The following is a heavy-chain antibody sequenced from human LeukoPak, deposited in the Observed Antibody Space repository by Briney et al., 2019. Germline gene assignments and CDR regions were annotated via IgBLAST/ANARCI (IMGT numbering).Heavy chain of an antibody. V-gene: IGHV4-4*09. Sequence: PSETLSLTCTVSGGSISGFYWSWVRQPPGKGLEWIGYISTTGITNYNPSLKSRVTISADTSKNQFSLQLSSVTAADTAVYYCARHDGSGYYTLVYWGQGTLVTVSS. J-gene: IGHJ4*02. D-gene: IGHD3-22*01. CDR2: ISTTGIT. CDR3: ARHDGSGYYTLVY. CDR1: GGSISGFY.